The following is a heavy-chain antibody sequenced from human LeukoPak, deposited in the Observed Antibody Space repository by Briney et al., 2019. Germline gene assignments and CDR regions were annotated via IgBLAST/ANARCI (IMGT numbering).Heavy chain of an antibody. CDR1: GGSISSYY. CDR2: IYYSGST. Sequence: SETLSLTCTVSGGSISSYYWSWIRQPPGKGLEWIGYIYYSGSTNYNPSLKSRVTISVDTSKNQFSLKLSSVTAADTAVYYCARVRTSWYAYYFDYWGQGTLVTVSA. V-gene: IGHV4-59*08. CDR3: ARVRTSWYAYYFDY. J-gene: IGHJ4*02. D-gene: IGHD6-13*01.